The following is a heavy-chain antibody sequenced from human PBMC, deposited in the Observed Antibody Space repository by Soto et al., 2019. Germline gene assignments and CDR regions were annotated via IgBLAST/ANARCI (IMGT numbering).Heavy chain of an antibody. CDR1: GFTFSSYA. J-gene: IGHJ3*02. D-gene: IGHD1-1*01. CDR3: ARGIIQLELLGGDAFDI. CDR2: ISYDGSNK. V-gene: IGHV3-30-3*01. Sequence: GGSLRLSCAASGFTFSSYAMHWVRQAPGKGLEWVAVISYDGSNKYYADSVKGRFTISRDNSKNTLYLQMNSLRAEDTAVYYCARGIIQLELLGGDAFDIWGQGTMVTVSS.